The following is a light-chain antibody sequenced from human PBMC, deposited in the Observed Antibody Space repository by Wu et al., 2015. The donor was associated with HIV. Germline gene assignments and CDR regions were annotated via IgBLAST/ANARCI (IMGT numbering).Light chain of an antibody. J-gene: IGKJ5*01. V-gene: IGKV3-15*01. CDR1: QSVSNN. CDR2: GAS. CDR3: QQRGNWPLT. Sequence: EIVMTQSPATLSVSPGERATLSCRASQSVSNNLAWYQQIPGQPPRLLIYGASTRATGVPARFSGSGSGTEFTLTISSLQSEDFALYYCQQRGNWPLTFGQGTRLEIK.